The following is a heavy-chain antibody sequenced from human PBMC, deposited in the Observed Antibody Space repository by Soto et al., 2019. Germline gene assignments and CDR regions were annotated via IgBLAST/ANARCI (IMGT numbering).Heavy chain of an antibody. CDR2: MNPNSGNT. J-gene: IGHJ2*01. CDR3: ARGYCSSTSCVRTWYFDR. D-gene: IGHD2-2*01. CDR1: GYTFTSYD. V-gene: IGHV1-8*01. Sequence: QVQLVQSGAEVKKPGDSVKVSCKASGYTFTSYDINWVRQATGQGLEWVGWMNPNSGNTGYAQKFQGRVTMTRNTSISTAYMELSSLRSEDTAVYFCARGYCSSTSCVRTWYFDRWGRGTLVTVSS.